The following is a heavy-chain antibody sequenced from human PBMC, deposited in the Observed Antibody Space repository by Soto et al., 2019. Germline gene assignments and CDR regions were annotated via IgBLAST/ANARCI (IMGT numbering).Heavy chain of an antibody. V-gene: IGHV1-69*02. CDR3: ARLPYYDILTGFPGMDV. J-gene: IGHJ6*02. CDR1: GGTFSSYT. D-gene: IGHD3-9*01. CDR2: IIPILGIA. Sequence: QVQLVQSGAEVKKPGSSVKVSCKASGGTFSSYTISWVRQAPGQGLEWMGRIIPILGIANYAQKFQGRVTITADKPTSTAYMALSSLRSEDTAVYYCARLPYYDILTGFPGMDVWGQGTTVTVSS.